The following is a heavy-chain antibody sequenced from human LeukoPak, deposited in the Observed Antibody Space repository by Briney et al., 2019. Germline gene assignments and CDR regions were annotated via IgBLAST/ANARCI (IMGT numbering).Heavy chain of an antibody. CDR3: ARHDYGDDAFDI. D-gene: IGHD4-17*01. J-gene: IGHJ3*02. CDR1: GGSISSYY. V-gene: IGHV4-59*08. CDR2: IYYSGST. Sequence: SETLSLTCTVSGGSISSYYWSWIRQPPGKGLEWIGYIYYSGSTSYNPSLKSRVTISVDTSKNQFSLKLSSVTAADTAVYYCARHDYGDDAFDIWGQGTMVTVSS.